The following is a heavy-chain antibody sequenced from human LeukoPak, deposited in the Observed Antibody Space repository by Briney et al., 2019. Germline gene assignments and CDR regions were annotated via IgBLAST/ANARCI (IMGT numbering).Heavy chain of an antibody. Sequence: SQTLSLTCAISGDSVSSKSVAWNWIRQSPSRGLEWPGRTYYRSKWHSEYAVSLKGRITIGPDTSRNQFSLQLNSVTPEVMAIYYSAHLCTGGGCYSDYWSQGSLVTVSS. V-gene: IGHV6-1*01. CDR1: GDSVSSKSVA. CDR3: AHLCTGGGCYSDY. CDR2: TYYRSKWHS. J-gene: IGHJ4*02. D-gene: IGHD2-8*02.